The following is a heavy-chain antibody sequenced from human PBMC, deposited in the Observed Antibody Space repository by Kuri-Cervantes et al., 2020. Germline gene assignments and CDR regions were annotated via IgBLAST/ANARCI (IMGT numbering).Heavy chain of an antibody. D-gene: IGHD2-2*01. Sequence: SVKVSCKASGGTFSSYAISWVRQAPGQGLEWMGGIIPIFGTANYAQKFQGRVTITADESTSTAYVELSSLRSEDTAVYYCARVPDIVVVPAAMYDAFDIWGQGTMVTVSS. CDR3: ARVPDIVVVPAAMYDAFDI. J-gene: IGHJ3*02. CDR2: IIPIFGTA. V-gene: IGHV1-69*13. CDR1: GGTFSSYA.